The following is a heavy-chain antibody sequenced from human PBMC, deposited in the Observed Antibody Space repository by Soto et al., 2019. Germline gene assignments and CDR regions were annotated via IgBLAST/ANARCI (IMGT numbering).Heavy chain of an antibody. Sequence: QVQLVQSGAEVKKPGASVKVSCKASGYTFISYDINWVRQATGQGLEWMGWMNPNSVNTGYAQKFQGRVNMTRNTPIRPAYMALSTQRSEDAVVYSCARERGGGYIKNWGQGTLVTVSS. D-gene: IGHD5-12*01. V-gene: IGHV1-8*01. CDR2: MNPNSVNT. J-gene: IGHJ4*02. CDR1: GYTFISYD. CDR3: ARERGGGYIKN.